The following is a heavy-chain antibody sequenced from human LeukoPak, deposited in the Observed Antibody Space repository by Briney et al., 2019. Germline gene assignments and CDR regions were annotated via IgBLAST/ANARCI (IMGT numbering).Heavy chain of an antibody. D-gene: IGHD1-26*01. CDR1: GGSISSYY. Sequence: SETLSLTCTVSGGSISSYYWSWIRQPPGKGLEWIGYIYYSGSTNYNPSLKSRVTISVGTSKNQFSLKLSSVTAADTAVYYCARRGAYYGNFDYWGQGTLVTVSS. CDR2: IYYSGST. J-gene: IGHJ4*02. V-gene: IGHV4-59*08. CDR3: ARRGAYYGNFDY.